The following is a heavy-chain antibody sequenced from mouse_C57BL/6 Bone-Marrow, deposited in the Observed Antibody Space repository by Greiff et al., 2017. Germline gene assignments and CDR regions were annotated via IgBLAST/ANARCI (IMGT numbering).Heavy chain of an antibody. J-gene: IGHJ3*01. CDR3: ARWGYEAWCAY. V-gene: IGHV1-19*01. Sequence: VQLKESGPVLVKPGASVKMSCKASGYTFTDYYMNWVKQSHGKSLEWIGVINPYNGGTSYNQKFKGKATLTVDKSSSTAYMELNSLTSEDSAVYYCARWGYEAWCAYWGQGTLVTVSA. CDR1: GYTFTDYY. D-gene: IGHD2-3*01. CDR2: INPYNGGT.